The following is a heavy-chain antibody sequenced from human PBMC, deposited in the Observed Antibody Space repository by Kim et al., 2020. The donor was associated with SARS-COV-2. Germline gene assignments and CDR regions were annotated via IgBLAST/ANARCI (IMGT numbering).Heavy chain of an antibody. D-gene: IGHD2-21*01. V-gene: IGHV3-64*02. CDR2: INSRGDRT. Sequence: GGSLRLSCAASGFTFSNHAMHWIRQAPGKGLEYVSVINSRGDRTYYADYVKGRFTISRDNSKNTVYLQMGSMRADDMGVYFCGRIFTSYLESGDDAVDYWGQGALVTVS. J-gene: IGHJ4*02. CDR3: GRIFTSYLESGDDAVDY. CDR1: GFTFSNHA.